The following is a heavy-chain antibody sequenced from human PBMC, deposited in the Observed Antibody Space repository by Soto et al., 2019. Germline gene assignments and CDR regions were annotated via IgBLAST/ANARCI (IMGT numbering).Heavy chain of an antibody. V-gene: IGHV1-69*13. CDR3: AEAYYYDSSGYYYYGMDV. J-gene: IGHJ6*02. D-gene: IGHD3-22*01. CDR1: AGTFSISA. Sequence: ASAQVSSTASAGTFSISAISWVRQPPAQGLEWMGGIIPIFGTANYAQKFQGRVTITADESTSTAYMELSSLRSEDTAVYYCAEAYYYDSSGYYYYGMDVWGQGTTVTVSS. CDR2: IIPIFGTA.